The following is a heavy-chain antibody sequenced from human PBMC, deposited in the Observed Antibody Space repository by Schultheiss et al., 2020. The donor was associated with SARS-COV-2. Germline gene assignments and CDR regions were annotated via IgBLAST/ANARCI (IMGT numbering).Heavy chain of an antibody. CDR2: IYYSGST. V-gene: IGHV4-39*01. J-gene: IGHJ6*03. D-gene: IGHD6-25*01. CDR1: GGSFSGYY. Sequence: SETLSLTCAVYGGSFSGYYWGWIRQPPGKGLEWIGSIYYSGSTYYNPSLKSRVTISVDTSKNQFSLKLSSVTAADTAVYYCARHAAPYYYYYYMDVWGKGTTVTVSS. CDR3: ARHAAPYYYYYYMDV.